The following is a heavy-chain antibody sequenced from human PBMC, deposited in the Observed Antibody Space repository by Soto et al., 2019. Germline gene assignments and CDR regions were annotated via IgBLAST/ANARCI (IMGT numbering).Heavy chain of an antibody. CDR1: GFTVSSNY. J-gene: IGHJ6*02. D-gene: IGHD3-16*01. Sequence: PGGSLRLSCAASGFTVSSNYMSWVRQAPGKGLEWVSVIYSGGSTYYADSVKGRFTISRDNSKNTLYLQMNSLRAEDTAVYYCARDRLGYYYYGMDVWGQGTTVTVSS. CDR2: IYSGGST. CDR3: ARDRLGYYYYGMDV. V-gene: IGHV3-53*01.